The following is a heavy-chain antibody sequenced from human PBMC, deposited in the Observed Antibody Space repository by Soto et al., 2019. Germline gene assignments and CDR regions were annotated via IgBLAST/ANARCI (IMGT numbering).Heavy chain of an antibody. V-gene: IGHV3-48*01. CDR2: ISSSSSTI. J-gene: IGHJ5*02. Sequence: GSLRLSCAASGFTFSSYSMNWVRQAPGKGLEWVSYISSSSSTIYYADSVKGRFTISRDNSKNTLYLQMNSLRAEDTAVYYCARSGSIVVVVADNWFDPWGQGTLVTVSS. D-gene: IGHD2-15*01. CDR1: GFTFSSYS. CDR3: ARSGSIVVVVADNWFDP.